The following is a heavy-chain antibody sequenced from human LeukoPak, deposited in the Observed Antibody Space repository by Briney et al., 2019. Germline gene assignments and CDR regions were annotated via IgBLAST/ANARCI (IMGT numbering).Heavy chain of an antibody. CDR1: GFTFSSYA. V-gene: IGHV3-23*01. CDR2: ISGSGGST. D-gene: IGHD5-12*01. Sequence: GGSLRLSRAASGFTFSSYAMSWVRQAPGKGLEWVSAISGSGGSTYYVDSVKGRFTISRDNSKNTLYLQMNSLRAEDTAVYYCAKDLRGYSGYDLKDYWGQGTLVTVSS. J-gene: IGHJ4*02. CDR3: AKDLRGYSGYDLKDY.